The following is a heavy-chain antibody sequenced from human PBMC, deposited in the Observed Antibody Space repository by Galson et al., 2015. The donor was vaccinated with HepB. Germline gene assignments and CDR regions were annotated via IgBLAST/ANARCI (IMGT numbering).Heavy chain of an antibody. CDR3: ARASDDSGGAYRRAGWFDP. CDR2: SSGSGGST. CDR1: GFTFSAYT. V-gene: IGHV3-23*01. J-gene: IGHJ5*02. Sequence: SLRLSCAASGFTFSAYTMSWVRQAPGKGLEWVSASSGSGGSTYYADSVKGRFTVSRDNSKSALWLQMNSLRAEDTAVYYCARASDDSGGAYRRAGWFDPWVQGTLFTVSS. D-gene: IGHD3-22*01.